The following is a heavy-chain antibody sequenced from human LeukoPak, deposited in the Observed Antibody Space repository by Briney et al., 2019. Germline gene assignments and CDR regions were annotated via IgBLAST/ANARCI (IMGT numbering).Heavy chain of an antibody. CDR2: IRAYNGNT. J-gene: IGHJ4*02. Sequence: ASVKVSCKASGYTFTSYGISWVRQAPGQGLKWMGWIRAYNGNTNYAQKLQGRVTMTTDTSTGTAYMELRSLKSDDTAVYYCARLIAAAGASDYWGQGTLATVSS. CDR1: GYTFTSYG. D-gene: IGHD6-13*01. CDR3: ARLIAAAGASDY. V-gene: IGHV1-18*01.